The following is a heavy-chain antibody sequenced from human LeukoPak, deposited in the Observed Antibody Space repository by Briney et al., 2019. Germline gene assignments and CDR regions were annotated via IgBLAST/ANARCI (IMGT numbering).Heavy chain of an antibody. D-gene: IGHD5-12*01. CDR3: ARGLTITGDWFDP. J-gene: IGHJ5*02. V-gene: IGHV1-69*05. CDR1: GGTFSSYA. CDR2: IIPIFGTA. Sequence: SVKVSCEASGGTFSSYAISWVRQAPGQGLEWMGGIIPIFGTANYAQKFQGRVTITTDESTSTAYMELSSLRSEDTAVYYCARGLTITGDWFDPWGQGTPVTVSS.